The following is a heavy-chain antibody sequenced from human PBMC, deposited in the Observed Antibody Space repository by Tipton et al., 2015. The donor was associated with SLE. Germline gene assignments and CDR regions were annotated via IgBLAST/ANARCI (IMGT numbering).Heavy chain of an antibody. D-gene: IGHD2-2*01. Sequence: TLSLTCTVSGGSISGSYYWSWIRQPPGKGLEWIGYIYYSGCTHYNPSLKSRVTISVDTSKNQFSLKVTSVTAADTAVYYCASSRGITIYGMDVWGQGSTVTVSS. J-gene: IGHJ6*02. CDR1: GGSISGSYY. V-gene: IGHV4-61*01. CDR3: ASSRGITIYGMDV. CDR2: IYYSGCT.